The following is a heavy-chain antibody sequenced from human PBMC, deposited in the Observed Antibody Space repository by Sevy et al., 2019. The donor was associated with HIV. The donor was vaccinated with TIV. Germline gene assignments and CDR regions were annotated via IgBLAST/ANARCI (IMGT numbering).Heavy chain of an antibody. CDR2: INSDGRIT. D-gene: IGHD3-10*01. CDR3: ARGTAGVASL. Sequence: GGSLRLSCVVSRFTSSNYWMHWVRQAPGKGLVWVSRINSDGRITTYADSVKGRFTISRALAKNTLYLQMNSVRVEDTAVYFCARGTAGVASLWGQGTLVTVSS. J-gene: IGHJ4*02. CDR1: RFTSSNYW. V-gene: IGHV3-74*01.